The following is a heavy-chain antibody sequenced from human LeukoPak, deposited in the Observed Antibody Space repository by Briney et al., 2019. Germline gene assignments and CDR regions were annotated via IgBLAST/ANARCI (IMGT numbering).Heavy chain of an antibody. D-gene: IGHD1-26*01. V-gene: IGHV3-48*03. CDR2: ISSRGNTI. Sequence: PGGTLRLSCAASGFTFTSYEMNWVRQAPGKGLEWVSYISSRGNTISYADSVKGRFTISRDNAKNSMHLQMNNLTAENTAVYYCARDTGSNPRASDIRGQGTMVTLSS. CDR1: GFTFTSYE. CDR3: ARDTGSNPRASDI. J-gene: IGHJ3*02.